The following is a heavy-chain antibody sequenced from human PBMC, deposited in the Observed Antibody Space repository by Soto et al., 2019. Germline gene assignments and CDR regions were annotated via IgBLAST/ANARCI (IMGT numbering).Heavy chain of an antibody. CDR1: GFTFDDYA. V-gene: IGHV3-9*01. CDR3: AKDRDPYYDSFQH. J-gene: IGHJ1*01. Sequence: GGSLRLSCAASGFTFDDYAMHWVRQAPGKGLEWVSGISWNSGSIGYADSVKGRFTISRDNAKNSLYLQMNSLRAEDTALYYCAKDRDPYYDSFQHWGQGTLVTVSS. D-gene: IGHD3-3*01. CDR2: ISWNSGSI.